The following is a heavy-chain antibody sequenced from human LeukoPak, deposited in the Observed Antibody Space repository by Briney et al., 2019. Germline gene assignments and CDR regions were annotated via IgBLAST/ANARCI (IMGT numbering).Heavy chain of an antibody. D-gene: IGHD3-10*01. CDR3: ARSRFGELLYPDWFDP. J-gene: IGHJ5*02. CDR2: IYYSGST. CDR1: GGSISSYY. V-gene: IGHV4-59*08. Sequence: PSETLSLTCTVSGGSISSYYWSWIRQPPGKGLEWIGYIYYSGSTNYNPSLKSRVTISVDTSKNQFSLKLSSVTAADTAVYYCARSRFGELLYPDWFDPWGQGTLVTVSS.